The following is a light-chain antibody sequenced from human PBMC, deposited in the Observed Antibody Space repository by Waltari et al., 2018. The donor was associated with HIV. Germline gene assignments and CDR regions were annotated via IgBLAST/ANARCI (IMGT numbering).Light chain of an antibody. Sequence: QSVLTQPPSASGTPGQRVTISCSGSSSNLGGKTINWYQQLPGTAPKLLIYSDNQRPSGVPERFAGSKSGTSASLAISGLQSEDEADYYCAAWDDSLNGYVFGPGTKVTVL. CDR3: AAWDDSLNGYV. CDR1: SSNLGGKT. V-gene: IGLV1-44*01. J-gene: IGLJ1*01. CDR2: SDN.